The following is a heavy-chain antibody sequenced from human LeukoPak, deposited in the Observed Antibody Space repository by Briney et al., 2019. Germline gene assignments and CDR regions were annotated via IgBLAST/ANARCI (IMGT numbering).Heavy chain of an antibody. Sequence: PGGSLRLACAASGFTFINAWMAGVRQARGKGGEGVSYISSSGTTIYYAHSVKCRFTISTHNAKNSLYLQMNSLRAEDTAVYYCARDNYDSSTPYYFDYWGQGTLVTVSS. CDR3: ARDNYDSSTPYYFDY. CDR2: ISSSGTTI. V-gene: IGHV3-48*04. J-gene: IGHJ4*02. CDR1: GFTFINAW. D-gene: IGHD3-22*01.